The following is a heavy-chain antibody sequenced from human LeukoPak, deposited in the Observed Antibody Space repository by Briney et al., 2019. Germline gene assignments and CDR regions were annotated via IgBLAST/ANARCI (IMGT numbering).Heavy chain of an antibody. CDR1: GGSFSGYY. D-gene: IGHD6-13*01. CDR3: ARGIAAYYYYYMDV. CDR2: INHSGST. J-gene: IGHJ6*03. V-gene: IGHV4-34*01. Sequence: SETLSLTCAVYGGSFSGYYWSWIRQPPGKGLEWIGEINHSGSTNYNPTLKSRVTISVDTSKNQFSLKLSSVTAADTAVYYCARGIAAYYYYYMDVWGKGTTVTVSS.